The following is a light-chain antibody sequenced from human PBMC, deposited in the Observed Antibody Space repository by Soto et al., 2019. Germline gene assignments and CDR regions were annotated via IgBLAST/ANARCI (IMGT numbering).Light chain of an antibody. CDR3: QVWDSSSDPLYV. J-gene: IGLJ1*01. CDR1: NIGSKS. V-gene: IGLV3-21*04. CDR2: YDS. Sequence: SYELTQPPSVSVAPGKTARITCGGTNIGSKSVHWYPQKPGQAPVLVIYYDSDRPSGIPERFSGSNSGNTATLTISRVEAGDEADYYCQVWDSSSDPLYVFGTGTKLTVL.